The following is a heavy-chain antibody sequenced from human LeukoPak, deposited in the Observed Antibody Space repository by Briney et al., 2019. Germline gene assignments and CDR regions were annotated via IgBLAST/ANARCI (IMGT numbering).Heavy chain of an antibody. D-gene: IGHD3-22*01. J-gene: IGHJ2*01. V-gene: IGHV4-39*01. CDR3: SRHPYYDSSGYYFNNWYFDL. CDR2: IYYSGST. Sequence: SETLSLTCTVSGVSISSSSYYWGWIRQPPGKGLEWIGSIYYSGSTYYNPSLKSRVTISVDTSKNQFSLKLSSVTAADTAVYYRSRHPYYDSSGYYFNNWYFDLWGRGTLVTVSS. CDR1: GVSISSSSYY.